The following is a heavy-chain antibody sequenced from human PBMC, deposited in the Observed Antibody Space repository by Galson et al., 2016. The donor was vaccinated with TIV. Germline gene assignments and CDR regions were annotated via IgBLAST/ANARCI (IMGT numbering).Heavy chain of an antibody. Sequence: SCKASGYTFSHYYLHWVRQAPGQGLEWMGRINPKNGATDYALKFQGRVTMTRDTSINIGYMELSSLKSEDTAVYYCAIYDSSGYYSAEFFQQWGQGSLLIVS. CDR2: INPKNGAT. CDR3: AIYDSSGYYSAEFFQQ. V-gene: IGHV1-2*06. CDR1: GYTFSHYY. D-gene: IGHD3-22*01. J-gene: IGHJ1*01.